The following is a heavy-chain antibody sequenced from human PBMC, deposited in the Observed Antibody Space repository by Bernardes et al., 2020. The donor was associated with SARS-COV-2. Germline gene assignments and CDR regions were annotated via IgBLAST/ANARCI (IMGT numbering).Heavy chain of an antibody. V-gene: IGHV3-33*01. J-gene: IGHJ4*02. D-gene: IGHD1-26*01. CDR2: IWYDGSNK. CDR1: GFTFSSYG. Sequence: GSLRLSCAASGFTFSSYGMHWVRQAPGKGLEWVAVIWYDGSNKYYADSVKGRFTISSDNFKNTLYLQMNSLRAEDTAVYYCAREGIVGATTGLDYWGQGTLVTVSS. CDR3: AREGIVGATTGLDY.